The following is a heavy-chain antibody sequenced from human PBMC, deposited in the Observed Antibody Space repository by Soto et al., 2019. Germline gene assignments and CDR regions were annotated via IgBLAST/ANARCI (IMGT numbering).Heavy chain of an antibody. J-gene: IGHJ5*02. V-gene: IGHV4-4*02. D-gene: IGHD4-4*01. CDR1: SGSISSSNW. Sequence: QVQLQESGPGLVKPSGTLSLTCAVSSGSISSSNWWSWVRQPPGKGLEWIGEIYHSGSTNYNPSLKSRVTISVDKSKNQFSLKLSSVTAADTAVYYCASRSSPTTAFQFQTIWFDPWGQGTLVTVSS. CDR3: ASRSSPTTAFQFQTIWFDP. CDR2: IYHSGST.